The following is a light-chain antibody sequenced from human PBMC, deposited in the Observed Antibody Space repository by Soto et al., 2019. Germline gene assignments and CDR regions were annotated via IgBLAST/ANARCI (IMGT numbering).Light chain of an antibody. Sequence: DIQMTQSPSSLSASIGDRVTITCQASQDISNYLNWYQQKPGKAPKLLIYDASNLETGVPSRFSGSGSGTDFTFTISSLQPEDIATYYCQQYDNLPPGFGQGTKVDI. CDR2: DAS. J-gene: IGKJ1*01. CDR1: QDISNY. CDR3: QQYDNLPPG. V-gene: IGKV1-33*01.